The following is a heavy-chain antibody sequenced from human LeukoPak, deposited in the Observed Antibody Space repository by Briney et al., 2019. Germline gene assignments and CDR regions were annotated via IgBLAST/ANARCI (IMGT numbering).Heavy chain of an antibody. V-gene: IGHV1-69*05. D-gene: IGHD3-22*01. J-gene: IGHJ4*02. CDR2: IIPIFGTA. CDR3: ARDYYYDSSGYYPPNDY. Sequence: GSSVKVSCKASGGTFSSYANSWVRQAPGQGVEWMGRIIPIFGTANYAQKFQGRVTITTDESTSTAYMELSSPRSEDTAVYYCARDYYYDSSGYYPPNDYWGQGTLDTVSS. CDR1: GGTFSSYA.